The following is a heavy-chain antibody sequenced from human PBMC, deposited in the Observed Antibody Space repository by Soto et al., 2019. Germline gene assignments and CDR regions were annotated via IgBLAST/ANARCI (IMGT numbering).Heavy chain of an antibody. D-gene: IGHD3-16*01. J-gene: IGHJ6*02. CDR1: GFTFSRYT. Sequence: EVQLEESGGGLVQPGGSLRLSCAASGFTFSRYTMNWVRQTPGKGLEWVSYISSGSLSIYYADSVKGRFTVSRDNAKNSLFLQMNSLGDEDTAVYYCARGGSSSDNGMDVWGQGTTVTVSS. V-gene: IGHV3-48*02. CDR2: ISSGSLSI. CDR3: ARGGSSSDNGMDV.